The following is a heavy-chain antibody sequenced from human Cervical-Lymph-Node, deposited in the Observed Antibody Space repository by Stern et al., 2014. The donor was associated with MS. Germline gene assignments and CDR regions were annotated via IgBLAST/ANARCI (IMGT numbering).Heavy chain of an antibody. D-gene: IGHD3-22*01. V-gene: IGHV3-15*01. Sequence: VQLVECGGGLVKPGGSLRLSCAASGFTFNNAWMNWVRLAPGKGLEWIGHIKSKTDGETADYAAPVKGRFTISRDDSKNTLYLQMNSLKTEDTALYYCSTLSNYYDTTSFDYWGQGTLVTVSS. CDR3: STLSNYYDTTSFDY. CDR2: IKSKTDGETA. CDR1: GFTFNNAW. J-gene: IGHJ4*02.